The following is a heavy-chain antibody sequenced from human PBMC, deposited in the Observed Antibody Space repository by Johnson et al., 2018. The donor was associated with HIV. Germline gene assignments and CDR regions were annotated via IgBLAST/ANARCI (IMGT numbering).Heavy chain of an antibody. V-gene: IGHV3-66*01. D-gene: IGHD1-1*01. CDR3: ARRVEGRRSANDAFDI. Sequence: VQLVESGGGLVQPGGSLRLSCAASGFSVSNKYMSWVRQAPGKGLEWVSVIYSGGTTYHADSVKGRFTISRDNSKNTLYLQMNSLRAEDTAVYYCARRVEGRRSANDAFDIWGQGTMVTVSS. J-gene: IGHJ3*02. CDR1: GFSVSNKY. CDR2: IYSGGTT.